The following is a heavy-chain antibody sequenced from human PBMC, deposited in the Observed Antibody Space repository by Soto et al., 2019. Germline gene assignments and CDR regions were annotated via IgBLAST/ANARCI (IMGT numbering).Heavy chain of an antibody. CDR1: GCSPSTPGVG. CDR2: IAWDDDR. CDR3: AHSYCSITNCFSFSY. D-gene: IGHD2-2*01. J-gene: IGHJ4*01. V-gene: IGHV2-5*02. Sequence: GSGPTLVNPTQTLTLTCTFSGCSPSTPGVGVGWIRQPPRKALEWLALIAWDDDRRFNPSLHSRVTITKDTSKNQVVLTMANMDPVDTATYYCAHSYCSITNCFSFSYWGPGPLVTVSS.